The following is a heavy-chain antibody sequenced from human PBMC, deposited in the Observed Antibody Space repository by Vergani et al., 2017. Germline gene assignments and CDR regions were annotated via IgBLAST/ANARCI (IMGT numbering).Heavy chain of an antibody. CDR3: AGSLDY. J-gene: IGHJ4*02. CDR2: IKQDGSEK. CDR1: GFTFTAHG. Sequence: EVQLLASGGGSAQPGESLRLSCVASGFTFTAHGLNWVRQAPGKGLEWVANIKQDGSEKFYVDSVKGRITISRDNAKNSVYLQMNSLRAEDTAVYFCAGSLDYWSQGTLVTVSS. V-gene: IGHV3-7*01.